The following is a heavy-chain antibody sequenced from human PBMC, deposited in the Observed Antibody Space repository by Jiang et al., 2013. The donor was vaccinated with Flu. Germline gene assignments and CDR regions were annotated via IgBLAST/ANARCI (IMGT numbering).Heavy chain of an antibody. CDR2: SSLSLEQR. J-gene: IGHJ5*02. D-gene: IGHD1-1*01. Sequence: KPGSSVKVSCKASGGTDTNYVITLGSDRPLDKGLSGWEGSSLSLEQRTTHRSSRVESPLPRTNSTSTAYMELSSLRSEDTAVYYCARDGGVQGTSAWFDPWGQGTLVTVSS. CDR3: ARDGGVQGTSAWFDP. V-gene: IGHV1-69*06. CDR1: GGTDTNYV.